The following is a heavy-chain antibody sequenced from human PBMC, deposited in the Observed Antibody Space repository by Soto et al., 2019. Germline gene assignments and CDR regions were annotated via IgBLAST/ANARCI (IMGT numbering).Heavy chain of an antibody. V-gene: IGHV1-18*04. CDR3: ATTGGGSYYYDYYGMDG. J-gene: IGHJ6*02. CDR1: GYTFPSYG. Sequence: SVKVSCKASGYTFPSYGISWVRQAPGQGLEWMGWIRAYNGNTNYAQKLPGRVTMTTDTSTSTAYMELRNMRSDDTAVYYCATTGGGSYYYDYYGMDGWGQGTTGTVSS. D-gene: IGHD1-26*01. CDR2: IRAYNGNT.